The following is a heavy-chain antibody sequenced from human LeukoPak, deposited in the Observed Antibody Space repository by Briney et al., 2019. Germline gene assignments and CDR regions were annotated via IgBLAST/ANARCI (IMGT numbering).Heavy chain of an antibody. CDR2: ISYDGNTI. CDR1: GFTFSSYG. CDR3: ARSGGLQKFDY. V-gene: IGHV3-30*03. D-gene: IGHD4-11*01. J-gene: IGHJ4*02. Sequence: GGSLRLSCAASGFTFSSYGMHWVRQAPGKGLQWVAVISYDGNTIHYADSVKGRFIISRDTSKNTLYLQMNSLRAEDTAVYYCARSGGLQKFDYWGQGTLVTVSS.